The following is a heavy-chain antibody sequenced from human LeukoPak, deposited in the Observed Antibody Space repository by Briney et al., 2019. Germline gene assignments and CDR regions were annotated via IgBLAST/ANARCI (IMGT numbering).Heavy chain of an antibody. J-gene: IGHJ4*01. D-gene: IGHD6-19*01. CDR1: GFTFSTYA. Sequence: GGSLRLSCAASGFTFSTYAITWVRQGPGKGLEWVSAIRPDGDRTYYANSVRGRFTISRDNSKDTVYLQINGLRVEDTAVYYCAREQSGTRGWYTVDYWGHGTLVTVSS. CDR2: IRPDGDRT. CDR3: AREQSGTRGWYTVDY. V-gene: IGHV3-23*01.